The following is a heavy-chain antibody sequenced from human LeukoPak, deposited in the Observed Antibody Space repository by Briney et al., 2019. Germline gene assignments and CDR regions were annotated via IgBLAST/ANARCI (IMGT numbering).Heavy chain of an antibody. J-gene: IGHJ4*02. CDR1: GFTFSSYV. D-gene: IGHD6-19*01. Sequence: PGGSLRLSCAASGFTFSSYVMSWVRQAPGKGLEWVSAISGSGGSTYYADSVKGRFTISRDNSKNTLYLQMNSLRAEDTAVYYCAKDRAGYSSGWYSYWGQGTLVTVSS. V-gene: IGHV3-23*01. CDR2: ISGSGGST. CDR3: AKDRAGYSSGWYSY.